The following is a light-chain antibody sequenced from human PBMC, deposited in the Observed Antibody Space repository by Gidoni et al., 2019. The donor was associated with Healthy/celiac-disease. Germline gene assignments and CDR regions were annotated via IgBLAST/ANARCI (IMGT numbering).Light chain of an antibody. CDR1: QSVSSN. CDR3: QQYNNWPPIT. CDR2: GAS. J-gene: IGKJ5*01. Sequence: EIVMTQYPATLSVSAWERATLNCRASQSVSSNLAWYQQTPGQAPRLLIYGASTRATGIPPSFRGSGSGTEFTLTISSLQSEDFAVYYCQQYNNWPPITCXQXTRLEIK. V-gene: IGKV3-15*01.